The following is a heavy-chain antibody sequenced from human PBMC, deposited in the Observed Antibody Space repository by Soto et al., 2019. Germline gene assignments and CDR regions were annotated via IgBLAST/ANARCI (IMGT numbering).Heavy chain of an antibody. CDR1: GFTFSSYA. CDR2: ISYDGSNK. CDR3: ARGRAAANYNWFDP. Sequence: QVQLVESGGGVVQPGRSLRLSCVASGFTFSSYAMHWVRQAPGKGLGWGAVISYDGSNKYYADSVKGRFTIARDNSKNTLYLQMISLRAEDTAVYYCARGRAAANYNWFDPWGQGTLVTVSS. V-gene: IGHV3-30-3*01. D-gene: IGHD6-13*01. J-gene: IGHJ5*02.